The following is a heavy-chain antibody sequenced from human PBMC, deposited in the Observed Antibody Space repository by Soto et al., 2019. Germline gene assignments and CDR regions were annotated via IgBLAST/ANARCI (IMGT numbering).Heavy chain of an antibody. CDR2: IRQGGSEK. CDR1: GFTFSSYW. V-gene: IGHV3-7*05. Sequence: GGSLRLSCAASGFTFSSYWMSWVRQAPGQGLEWVDNIRQGGSEKYYVDSVKGRFTISRDNAKKLVYLQMNSLSAEDTAVYYCATYQWGYFISWGQGTLVTVSS. D-gene: IGHD1-26*01. CDR3: ATYQWGYFIS. J-gene: IGHJ4*02.